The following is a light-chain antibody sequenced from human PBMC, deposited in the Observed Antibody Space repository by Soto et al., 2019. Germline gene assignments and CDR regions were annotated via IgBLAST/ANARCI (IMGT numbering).Light chain of an antibody. CDR3: QQRFNWPRFT. Sequence: EIVLTQSPATLSLSPGERATLSCRASQSVSSYLAWYQQKPGQAPRLLIYDASNRATGIPARFSRGGSGTDFTLTISSLEPEDFAVYYCQQRFNWPRFTFGQGTKLEIK. CDR2: DAS. J-gene: IGKJ2*01. V-gene: IGKV3-11*01. CDR1: QSVSSY.